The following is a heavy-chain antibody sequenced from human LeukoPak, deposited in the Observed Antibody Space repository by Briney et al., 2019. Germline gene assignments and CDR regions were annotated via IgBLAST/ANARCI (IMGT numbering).Heavy chain of an antibody. J-gene: IGHJ4*02. CDR2: IRYDGITK. Sequence: GGSLRLSCAASDFTFSTSGMHWVRQAPGKGLEWVAFIRYDGITKYYTDSLKGRFTISRDNSKNTLFLQMNSLRPEDTAVYYCAKDLYPYGAGSYCNSWGQGTLVTVSS. CDR3: AKDLYPYGAGSYCNS. D-gene: IGHD3-10*01. V-gene: IGHV3-30*02. CDR1: DFTFSTSG.